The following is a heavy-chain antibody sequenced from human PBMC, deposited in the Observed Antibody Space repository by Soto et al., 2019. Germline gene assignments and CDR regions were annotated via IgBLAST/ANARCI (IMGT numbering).Heavy chain of an antibody. CDR3: ARQCRGVTCHWFVP. CDR2: MYNTGST. Sequence: PSETLYLNYTFSGGCISTYYWSRIRQPPGKGLEWIGYMYNTGSTIYNPSLKSRVTISVDTSKNQFSLTLTSVTAADTAVYFCARQCRGVTCHWFVPWGQGTLVTVS. CDR1: GGCISTYY. V-gene: IGHV4-59*08. D-gene: IGHD2-15*01. J-gene: IGHJ5*02.